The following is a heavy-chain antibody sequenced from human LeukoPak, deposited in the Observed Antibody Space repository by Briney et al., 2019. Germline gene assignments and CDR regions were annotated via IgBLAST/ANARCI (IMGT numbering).Heavy chain of an antibody. CDR1: GGLISRYN. CDR2: IYYSGST. Sequence: PPETLSLTRLASGGLISRYNRSWIRQRPGKGLEWIGLIYYSGSTNYNPALESRVTISVDTSKNQFSLKLSSVTAADTAVYYCARSYDFWSGYYDYWGQGTPVTVSS. V-gene: IGHV4-59*01. CDR3: ARSYDFWSGYYDY. D-gene: IGHD3-3*01. J-gene: IGHJ4*02.